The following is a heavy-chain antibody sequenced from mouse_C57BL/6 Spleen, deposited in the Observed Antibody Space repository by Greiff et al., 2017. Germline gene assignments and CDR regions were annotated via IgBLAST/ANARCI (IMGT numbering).Heavy chain of an antibody. J-gene: IGHJ4*01. CDR3: ERDSYFYAMDY. V-gene: IGHV1-76*01. CDR2: IYPGSGNT. CDR1: GYTFTDYY. Sequence: QVQLQQSGAELVRPGASVKLSCKASGYTFTDYYINWVKQRPGQGLEWIARIYPGSGNTYYNEKFKGKATLTAEKSSSTAYMQLSSLTSEDSAVYFYERDSYFYAMDYWGQGTSVTVSA. D-gene: IGHD2-12*01.